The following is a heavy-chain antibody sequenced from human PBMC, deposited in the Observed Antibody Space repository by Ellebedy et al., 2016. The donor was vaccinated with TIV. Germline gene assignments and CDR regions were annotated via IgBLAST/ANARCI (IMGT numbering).Heavy chain of an antibody. D-gene: IGHD2-15*01. V-gene: IGHV3-74*01. CDR2: INSAGSNT. Sequence: GESLKISCVASGLTFDKAWLTWVRQAPGKGLVWVSRINSAGSNTSYVDSVKGRFTISRDSAKNTLYLQMNSLRAEDTAVYYCARGVVGAGNGNEYWGRGTLVTVSS. CDR1: GLTFDKAW. CDR3: ARGVVGAGNGNEY. J-gene: IGHJ4*02.